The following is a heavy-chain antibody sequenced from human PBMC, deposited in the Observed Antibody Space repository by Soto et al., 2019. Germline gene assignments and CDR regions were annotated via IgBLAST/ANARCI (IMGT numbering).Heavy chain of an antibody. CDR1: GYTFTSYG. Sequence: QVQLVQSGAEVKKPGASVKVSCKTSGYTFTSYGITWVRQAPGQGLEWMGWISTYNGNTNYAQKLQDRVTMTTDTSTSTDYMELWSLRSDDTAVYYCARVGGQSYYAMDVWGQGTTVTVSS. CDR3: ARVGGQSYYAMDV. CDR2: ISTYNGNT. D-gene: IGHD2-15*01. J-gene: IGHJ6*02. V-gene: IGHV1-18*01.